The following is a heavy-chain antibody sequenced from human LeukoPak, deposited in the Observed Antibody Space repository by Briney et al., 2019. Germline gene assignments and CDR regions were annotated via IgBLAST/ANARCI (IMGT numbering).Heavy chain of an antibody. CDR1: GFTFDDYG. CDR2: INWNGGST. V-gene: IGHV3-20*04. J-gene: IGHJ6*02. D-gene: IGHD5-24*01. Sequence: GGSLRLSCAASGFTFDDYGMSWVRQAPGKGLEWVSGINWNGGSTGYADSVKGRISISRDNAKNSLYLQMNSLRAEDTAVYYCARAARWLPDYGMDVWGQGTTVTVSS. CDR3: ARAARWLPDYGMDV.